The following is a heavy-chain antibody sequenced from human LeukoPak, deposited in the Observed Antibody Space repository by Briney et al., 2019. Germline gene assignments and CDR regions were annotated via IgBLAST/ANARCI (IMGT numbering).Heavy chain of an antibody. D-gene: IGHD6-13*01. CDR2: IKQDGSEK. V-gene: IGHV3-7*01. J-gene: IGHJ4*02. CDR1: GFTFSSYG. CDR3: ARDRRAAAGPYYFDY. Sequence: HPGGSLRLSCAASGFTFSSYGMSWVRQAPGKGLEWVANIKQDGSEKYYVDSVKGRFTISRDNAKNSLYLQMNSLRAEDTAVYYCARDRRAAAGPYYFDYWGQGTLVTVSS.